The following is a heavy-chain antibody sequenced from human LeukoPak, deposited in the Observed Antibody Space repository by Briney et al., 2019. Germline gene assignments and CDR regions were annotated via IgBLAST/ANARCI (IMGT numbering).Heavy chain of an antibody. D-gene: IGHD3-9*01. CDR2: IDYSGSS. CDR1: GVSISSNS. CDR3: ARDHPVADWAPDI. V-gene: IGHV4-59*13. J-gene: IGHJ3*02. Sequence: SETLSLTCSVSGVSISSNSWTWIRQPPGKGLEWIGFIDYSGSSNYNPSLKSRVTISADPSTNHFSLNLTSVTAADTAVYFCARDHPVADWAPDIWGRGTMVTVSS.